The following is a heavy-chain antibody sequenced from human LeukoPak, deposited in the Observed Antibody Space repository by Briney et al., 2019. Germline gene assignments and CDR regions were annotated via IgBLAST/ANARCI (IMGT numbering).Heavy chain of an antibody. V-gene: IGHV3-7*01. D-gene: IGHD1-26*01. J-gene: IGHJ4*02. Sequence: PGGSLRLSCAASGFTFSSYGMHWVRQAPGKGLEWVANIKGDESARHQADSVKGRFTISRDNTQNLVYLQMRSLRGEDTAVYYCARDVVGSLDYWGQGTLVTVSS. CDR2: IKGDESAR. CDR1: GFTFSSYG. CDR3: ARDVVGSLDY.